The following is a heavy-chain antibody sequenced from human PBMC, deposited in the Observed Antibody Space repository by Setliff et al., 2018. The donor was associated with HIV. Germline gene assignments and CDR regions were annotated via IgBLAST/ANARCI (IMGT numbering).Heavy chain of an antibody. J-gene: IGHJ3*02. Sequence: GGSLRLSCAASGFTFSSYWMHWVRQAPGKGLVWVSYISGSSSYIYYADSVKGRFTISRDNAKNSLYLQMNSLSTEDTAVYYCARDRGDGYEPDASAFDIWGQGTMVTVSS. CDR3: ARDRGDGYEPDASAFDI. CDR2: ISGSSSYI. CDR1: GFTFSSYW. D-gene: IGHD5-12*01. V-gene: IGHV3-21*05.